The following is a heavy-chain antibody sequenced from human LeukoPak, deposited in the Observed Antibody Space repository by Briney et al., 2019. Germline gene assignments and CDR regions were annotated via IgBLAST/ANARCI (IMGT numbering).Heavy chain of an antibody. Sequence: PSETLSLTCAVYGGSFSGYYWSWIRQPPGKGLEWIGEINHSGSTNYNPSLKSRVTISVDTSKNQFSLKLSSVTAADTAVYYCARNCGGDCYSLTWFDPWGQGTLVTVSS. CDR2: INHSGST. D-gene: IGHD2-21*02. CDR3: ARNCGGDCYSLTWFDP. J-gene: IGHJ5*02. V-gene: IGHV4-34*01. CDR1: GGSFSGYY.